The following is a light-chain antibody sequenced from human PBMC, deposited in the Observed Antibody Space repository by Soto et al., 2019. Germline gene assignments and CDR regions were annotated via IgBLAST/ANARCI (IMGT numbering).Light chain of an antibody. Sequence: QSALTQPASVSGSPGQSITISCTGTSSDVGGYNYVSWYLQHPGKAPKLMIYEVSHRPSGVSNRFSGSKSGNTASLTISGLQAEDEAHYYCSSYTSSSTLVFGGGTKVTVL. J-gene: IGLJ3*02. CDR1: SSDVGGYNY. CDR2: EVS. V-gene: IGLV2-14*01. CDR3: SSYTSSSTLV.